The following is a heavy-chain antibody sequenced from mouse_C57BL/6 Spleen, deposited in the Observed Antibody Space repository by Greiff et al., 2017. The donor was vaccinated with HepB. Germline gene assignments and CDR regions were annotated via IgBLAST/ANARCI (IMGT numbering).Heavy chain of an antibody. V-gene: IGHV10-1*01. Sequence: EVQVVESGGGLVQPKGSLKLSCAASGFSFNTYAMNWVRQAPGKGLEWVARIRSKSNNYATYYADSVKDRFTISRDESESMLYLQMNNLKTEDTAMYYCVRHGTGKGGYYFDYWGQGTTLTVSS. J-gene: IGHJ2*01. CDR1: GFSFNTYA. CDR2: IRSKSNNYAT. D-gene: IGHD4-1*01. CDR3: VRHGTGKGGYYFDY.